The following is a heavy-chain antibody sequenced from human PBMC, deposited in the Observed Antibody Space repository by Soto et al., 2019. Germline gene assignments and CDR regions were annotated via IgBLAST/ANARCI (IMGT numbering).Heavy chain of an antibody. CDR1: GGTFSSYA. V-gene: IGHV1-69*01. CDR2: IIPIFGTA. J-gene: IGHJ4*02. D-gene: IGHD6-6*01. CDR3: ERVRGIAARPVGYFDY. Sequence: QVQLVQSGAEVKKPGSSVKVSCKASGGTFSSYAISWVRQAPGQGLEWMGGIIPIFGTANYAQKFQGRVTITADESTSTAYMELRSLRAEDTAVYYCERVRGIAARPVGYFDYWGQGTLVTVSS.